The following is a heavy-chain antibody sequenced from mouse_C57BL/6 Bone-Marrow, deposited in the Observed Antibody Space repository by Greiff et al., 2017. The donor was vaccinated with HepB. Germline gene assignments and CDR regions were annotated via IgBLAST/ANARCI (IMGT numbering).Heavy chain of an antibody. V-gene: IGHV1-64*01. CDR3: ARPNYYGSSWFAY. CDR2: IHPNSGST. CDR1: GYTFTSYW. J-gene: IGHJ3*01. D-gene: IGHD1-1*01. Sequence: QVHVKQPGAELVKPGASVKLSCKASGYTFTSYWMHWVKQRPGQGLEWIGMIHPNSGSTNYNEKFKSKATLTVDKSSSTAYMQLSSLTSEDSAVYYCARPNYYGSSWFAYWGQGTLVTVSA.